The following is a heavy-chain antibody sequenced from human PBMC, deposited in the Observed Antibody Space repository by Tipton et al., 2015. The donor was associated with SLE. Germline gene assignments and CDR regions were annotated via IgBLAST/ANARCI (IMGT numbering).Heavy chain of an antibody. D-gene: IGHD3-3*01. J-gene: IGHJ4*02. CDR2: IYCSGST. V-gene: IGHV4-39*07. CDR1: GGSISSSSYY. Sequence: TLSLTCTVSGGSISSSSYYWGWIRQPPGKGLEWIGSIYCSGSTYYNPSLKSRVTISVDTSKNRFSLKLSSVTAADTAVYYCARHPWGDLEWLLYQYYFDYWGQGTLVTVSS. CDR3: ARHPWGDLEWLLYQYYFDY.